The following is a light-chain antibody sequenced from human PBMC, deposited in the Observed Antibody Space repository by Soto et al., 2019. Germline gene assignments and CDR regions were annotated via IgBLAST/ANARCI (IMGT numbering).Light chain of an antibody. J-gene: IGLJ2*01. CDR1: SSDVGAYNY. CDR2: DVT. Sequence: QSALTQPPSASGSPGQSVTISCSGTSSDVGAYNYVAWYQQHPGKAPRLMIYDVTKRPSGVPDRFSGSKSGNTASLTVSGLQLEDDADYYCISYAGSDNLVFGGGTKVTVL. CDR3: ISYAGSDNLV. V-gene: IGLV2-8*01.